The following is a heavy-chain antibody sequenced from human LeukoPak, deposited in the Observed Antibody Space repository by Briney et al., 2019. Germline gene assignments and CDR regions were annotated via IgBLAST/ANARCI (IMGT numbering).Heavy chain of an antibody. CDR1: GGSINSSSYY. CDR2: IYYSGST. D-gene: IGHD2-2*01. Sequence: SETLSLTCTVSGGSINSSSYYWGWIRQPPGKGLEWIGSIYYSGSTYYNPSLKSRVTISVDTSKNQFSLKLSSVTAADTAVYYCARQNDVVVPAAGYFDYWGQGTLVTVSS. J-gene: IGHJ4*02. V-gene: IGHV4-39*01. CDR3: ARQNDVVVPAAGYFDY.